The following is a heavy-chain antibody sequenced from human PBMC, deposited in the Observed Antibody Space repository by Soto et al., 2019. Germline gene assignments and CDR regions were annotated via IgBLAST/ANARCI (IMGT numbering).Heavy chain of an antibody. Sequence: QVQLVQSGAEVKKPGSSVKVSCKASGGTFSSYAISWVRQAPGQGLEWMGGIIPIFGTANYAQKFQGRVTITADESTSTAYMELSSLRSEDTAVYYCARGPWCSGGSCYSLSYYYGMDVWGQGTTVTVSS. CDR3: ARGPWCSGGSCYSLSYYYGMDV. V-gene: IGHV1-69*01. J-gene: IGHJ6*02. CDR2: IIPIFGTA. D-gene: IGHD2-15*01. CDR1: GGTFSSYA.